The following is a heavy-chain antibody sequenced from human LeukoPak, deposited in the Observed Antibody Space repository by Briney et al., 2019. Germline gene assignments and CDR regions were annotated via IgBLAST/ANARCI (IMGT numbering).Heavy chain of an antibody. CDR1: GGSFSDYY. V-gene: IGHV3-49*04. J-gene: IGHJ3*02. D-gene: IGHD3-10*01. Sequence: LSLTCAVYGGSFSDYYWNWVRQAPGKGLEWVSFIRSQDLGATTAYAASVKGRFTILRDDSKSIAYLQMNSLKTDDTAVYYCTRTPRSAGDYYDTWGQGTMVTVSS. CDR3: TRTPRSAGDYYDT. CDR2: IRSQDLGATT.